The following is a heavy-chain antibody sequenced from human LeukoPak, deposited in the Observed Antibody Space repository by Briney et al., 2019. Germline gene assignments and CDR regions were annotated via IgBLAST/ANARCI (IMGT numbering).Heavy chain of an antibody. CDR3: ARMRSGYPLDY. CDR1: GFAFSSHW. V-gene: IGHV3-64*02. CDR2: ISSNGDRT. J-gene: IGHJ4*02. D-gene: IGHD3-3*01. Sequence: GSLRLSCAASGFAFSSHWMTWVRQAPGKGLEYVSAISSNGDRTYYADSVKGRFTISRDNSKNTLYLQMGSLRAEDLAVYYCARMRSGYPLDYWGQGTLVTVSS.